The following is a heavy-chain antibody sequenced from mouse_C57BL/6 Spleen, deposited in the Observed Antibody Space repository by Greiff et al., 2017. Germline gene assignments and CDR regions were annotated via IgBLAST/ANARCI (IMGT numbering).Heavy chain of an antibody. D-gene: IGHD2-2*01. V-gene: IGHV1-19*01. CDR1: GYTFTDYY. Sequence: VQLQQSGPVLVKPGASVKMSCKASGYTFTDYYMNWVKQSHGKSLEWIGVINPYNGGTSYNQKFKGKATLTVDKSSSTAYMELNSLTSEDSAVYYGARYGSLDYYAMDYWGQGTSVTVAS. CDR3: ARYGSLDYYAMDY. CDR2: INPYNGGT. J-gene: IGHJ4*01.